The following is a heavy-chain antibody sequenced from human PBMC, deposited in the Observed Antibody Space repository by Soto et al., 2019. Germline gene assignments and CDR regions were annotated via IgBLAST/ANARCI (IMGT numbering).Heavy chain of an antibody. D-gene: IGHD6-13*01. V-gene: IGHV1-18*01. CDR2: ISAYNGNT. J-gene: IGHJ4*02. CDR3: ASSMAAARPPLGFFDS. Sequence: ASVKVSCKASGYTFTSYGISWVRQAPGQGLEWMGWISAYNGNTNYAQKLQGRVTMTTDTSTSTAYMELRSLRSEDTAVYYCASSMAAARPPLGFFDSWGQGTLVTVSS. CDR1: GYTFTSYG.